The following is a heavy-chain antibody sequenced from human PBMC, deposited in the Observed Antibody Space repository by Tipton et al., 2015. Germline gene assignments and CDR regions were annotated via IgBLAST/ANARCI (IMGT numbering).Heavy chain of an antibody. CDR3: ARSPPGDYEYIEY. Sequence: SLRLSCVASGFTFDDYAMHWVRQAPGKGLEWVAGINWTGGMTAHADSVGGRFTISRDNAKNSLYLQMDSVRPEDTAVYYCARSPPGDYEYIEYWGQGTLITDSS. J-gene: IGHJ1*01. D-gene: IGHD3-16*01. CDR1: GFTFDDYA. V-gene: IGHV3-9*01. CDR2: INWTGGMT.